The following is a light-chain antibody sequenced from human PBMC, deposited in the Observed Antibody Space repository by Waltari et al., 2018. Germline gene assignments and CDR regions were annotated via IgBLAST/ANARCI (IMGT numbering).Light chain of an antibody. Sequence: NSLLTQPHSVSESPGKTVTISCTRTRDSIASNYVPWHQQRPGRAPTPATFADNQRPPGSAPPTVIFEDNQRPSGFPDRFSASTDTSSTSASRTISGLKTEDEALYYGQSYDSDEGVVFGGGTKLTVL. CDR2: EDN. V-gene: IGLV6-57*03. CDR3: QSYDSDEGVV. J-gene: IGLJ2*01. CDR1: RDSIASNY.